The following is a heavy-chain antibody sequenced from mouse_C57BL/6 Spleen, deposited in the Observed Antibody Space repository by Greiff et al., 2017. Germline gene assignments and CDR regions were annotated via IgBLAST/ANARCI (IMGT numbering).Heavy chain of an antibody. CDR3: ARWGNYVWYFDV. CDR2: IYPGSGST. J-gene: IGHJ1*03. CDR1: GYTFTSYW. Sequence: QVPLQQPGAELVKPGASVKMSCKASGYTFTSYWITWGKQRPVQGLEWIGDIYPGSGSTNYNEKLQSKATLTVDTSSSTAYMQLSSLTSEDSAVYYCARWGNYVWYFDVWGTGTTVTVSS. V-gene: IGHV1-55*01. D-gene: IGHD2-1*01.